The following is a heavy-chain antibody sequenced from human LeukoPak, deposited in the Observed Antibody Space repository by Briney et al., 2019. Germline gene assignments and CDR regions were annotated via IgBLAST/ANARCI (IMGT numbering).Heavy chain of an antibody. CDR2: MNPNSGNT. Sequence: ASVKVSCKASGYTFTSYDINWVRQATGQGLEWMGWMNPNSGNTGYAQKFQGRVTMTRNTSISTAYMELSSLRSEDTAVYYCARGPARGPRGVVVPAAILMDVWGKGTTVTVSS. V-gene: IGHV1-8*01. CDR3: ARGPARGPRGVVVPAAILMDV. J-gene: IGHJ6*03. CDR1: GYTFTSYD. D-gene: IGHD2-2*01.